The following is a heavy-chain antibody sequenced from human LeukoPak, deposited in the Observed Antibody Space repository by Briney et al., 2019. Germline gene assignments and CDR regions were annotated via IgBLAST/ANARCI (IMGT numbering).Heavy chain of an antibody. J-gene: IGHJ4*02. D-gene: IGHD2-2*01. CDR3: ARGQPRVVPASLGLYYFDY. V-gene: IGHV4-34*01. Sequence: SETLSLTCAVYGGSFSGCYWSWIRQPPGKGLEWIGEINDSGSTNYNPSLKSRVTISVDTSKNQFSLKLSSVTAADTAVYYCARGQPRVVPASLGLYYFDYWGQGTLVTVSS. CDR1: GGSFSGCY. CDR2: INDSGST.